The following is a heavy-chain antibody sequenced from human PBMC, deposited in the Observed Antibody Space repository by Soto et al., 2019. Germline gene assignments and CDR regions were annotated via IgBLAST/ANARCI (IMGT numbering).Heavy chain of an antibody. CDR2: IIPIFGTT. D-gene: IGHD3-22*01. Sequence: SVKVSCKASGGTFGSDAVTWVRQAPGQGLEWVGRIIPIFGTTNYAQNLQGRVTISADKSTLTSYMELHSLTSDDTALYYCARDRTDSGYYTNWLDPWGQGTQVTVS. CDR1: GGTFGSDA. CDR3: ARDRTDSGYYTNWLDP. J-gene: IGHJ5*02. V-gene: IGHV1-69*06.